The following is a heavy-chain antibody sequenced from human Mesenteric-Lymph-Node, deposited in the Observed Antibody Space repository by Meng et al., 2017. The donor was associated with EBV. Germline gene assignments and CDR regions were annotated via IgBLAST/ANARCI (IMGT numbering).Heavy chain of an antibody. V-gene: IGHV1-18*01. CDR3: ARGRRDYDSGSYPDFDY. CDR1: GYTFSSYG. J-gene: IGHJ4*02. D-gene: IGHD3-10*01. CDR2: ISGYNANT. Sequence: QLHVGRAGDEAKWPGACVKVSCKASGYTFSSYGFSWVRQAPGQGAWWMGWISGYNANTNYAQKLQGRVTMTTDPSTSTAYMELRSLRSDDTAVYYCARGRRDYDSGSYPDFDYWGQGTLVTVSS.